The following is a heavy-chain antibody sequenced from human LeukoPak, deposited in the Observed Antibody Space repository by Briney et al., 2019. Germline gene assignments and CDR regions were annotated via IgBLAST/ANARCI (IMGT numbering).Heavy chain of an antibody. D-gene: IGHD6-19*01. CDR2: IYSGGST. CDR1: GFTVSSNY. Sequence: GGSLRLSCAASGFTVSSNYMSWVRQAPGKGLEWVSVIYSGGSTYYADSVKGRFTISRDNSKNTLYLQMNSLRAEDTAVYYCARDSSSGRYTDYWGQGTLVTVSS. CDR3: ARDSSSGRYTDY. V-gene: IGHV3-66*01. J-gene: IGHJ4*02.